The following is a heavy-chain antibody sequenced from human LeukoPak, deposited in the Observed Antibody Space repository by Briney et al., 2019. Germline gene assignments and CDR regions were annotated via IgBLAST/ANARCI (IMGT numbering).Heavy chain of an antibody. J-gene: IGHJ6*02. CDR3: ARGRPGYCSGGSCYRYYYGMDV. V-gene: IGHV1-8*01. CDR1: GYTFTSYD. Sequence: ASVKVSCKASGYTFTSYDINWVRQATGQGLEWMGWMNPNSGNTGYAQKFQGRVTMTRNTSISTAYMELSSLRSEDTAVYYCARGRPGYCSGGSCYRYYYGMDVWGQGTTVTVSS. CDR2: MNPNSGNT. D-gene: IGHD2-15*01.